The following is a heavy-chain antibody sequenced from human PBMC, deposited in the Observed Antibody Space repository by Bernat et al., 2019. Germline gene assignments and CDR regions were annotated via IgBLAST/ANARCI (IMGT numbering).Heavy chain of an antibody. V-gene: IGHV4-39*01. CDR1: GGSISSGSYH. Sequence: QLQLQESGPGLVKPSETLSLTCTVSGGSISSGSYHWGWIHQPPGKGLEWIGSVYYSGSTYYNPSLKSRVTISVDTSKNQFSLKLSSVTAADTAVYYCARRKHHDYWGQGTLVTVSS. J-gene: IGHJ4*02. CDR3: ARRKHHDY. CDR2: VYYSGST.